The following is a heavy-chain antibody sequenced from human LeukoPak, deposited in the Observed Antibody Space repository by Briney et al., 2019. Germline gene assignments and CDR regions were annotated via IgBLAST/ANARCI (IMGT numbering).Heavy chain of an antibody. CDR2: IYTSGNT. CDR3: ARGVTRTSIPNWFDP. D-gene: IGHD1-14*01. J-gene: IGHJ5*02. Sequence: SETLSLTCTVSGASISSYYWSWIRQPAGKGLEWIGRIYTSGNTNYNPSLKSRVTMSVDTSKNQFSLKLSSVTAADTAVYYCARGVTRTSIPNWFDPWGQGTLVTVSS. CDR1: GASISSYY. V-gene: IGHV4-4*07.